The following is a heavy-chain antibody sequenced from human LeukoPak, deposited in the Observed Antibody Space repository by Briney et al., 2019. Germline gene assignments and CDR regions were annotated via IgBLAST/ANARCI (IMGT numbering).Heavy chain of an antibody. D-gene: IGHD6-13*01. CDR3: AGQSSSSWRSVGY. CDR1: GFTVSDNF. Sequence: GGSLRLSCAASGFTVSDNFMSWVRKAPGKGLEWVSVVYAAGSTHYADSVKGRFTISRDNSKNTLYLQMNNLRADDTAVYYCAGQSSSSWRSVGYWGQGTRVTVSS. J-gene: IGHJ4*02. CDR2: VYAAGST. V-gene: IGHV3-66*04.